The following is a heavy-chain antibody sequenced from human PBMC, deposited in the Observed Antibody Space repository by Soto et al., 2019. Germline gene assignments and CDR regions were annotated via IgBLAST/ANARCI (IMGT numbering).Heavy chain of an antibody. CDR2: IVVGSGNT. CDR3: AAALHDCGDYVGFYFDY. Sequence: QMQLVQSGPEVKKPGTSVKVSCKASGFNFTSSAVQWVRQARGQRLELIGWIVVGSGNTNYAQKFQERVTITRDMSTCTAYMALSSLSSEDTAVYYCAAALHDCGDYVGFYFDYWGQGTLVTVSS. V-gene: IGHV1-58*01. CDR1: GFNFTSSA. D-gene: IGHD4-17*01. J-gene: IGHJ4*02.